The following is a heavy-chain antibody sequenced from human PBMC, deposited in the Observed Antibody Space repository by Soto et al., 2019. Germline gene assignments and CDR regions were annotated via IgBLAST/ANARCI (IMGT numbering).Heavy chain of an antibody. V-gene: IGHV1-2*04. CDR2: INPNSGGT. Sequence: GASVKVSCKASGYTFTGYYMHWVRQAPGQGLEWMGWINPNSGGTNYAQKFQGWVTMTRDTSISTAYMELSRLRSDDTAVYYCARDKGIAAAGTGYFDYWGQGTLVTV. CDR3: ARDKGIAAAGTGYFDY. J-gene: IGHJ4*02. CDR1: GYTFTGYY. D-gene: IGHD6-13*01.